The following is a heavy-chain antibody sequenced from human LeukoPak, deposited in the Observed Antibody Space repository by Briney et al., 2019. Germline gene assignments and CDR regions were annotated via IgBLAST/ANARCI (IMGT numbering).Heavy chain of an antibody. CDR3: ARDYGDYDILTGYYAQ. CDR1: GFTFSSYW. CDR2: KKQDGSEK. Sequence: PGGSLRLSCAASGFTFSSYWMSWVRQAPGKGLEWVANKKQDGSEKYYVDSVKGRFTISRDNAKNSLYLQMNSLRAEDTAVYYCARDYGDYDILTGYYAQWGQGTLVTVSS. D-gene: IGHD3-9*01. J-gene: IGHJ4*02. V-gene: IGHV3-7*01.